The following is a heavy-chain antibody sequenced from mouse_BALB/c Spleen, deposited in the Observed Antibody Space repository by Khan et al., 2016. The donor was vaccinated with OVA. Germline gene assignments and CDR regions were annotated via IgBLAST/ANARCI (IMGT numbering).Heavy chain of an antibody. CDR1: GFSLTSYG. J-gene: IGHJ2*01. CDR2: IWAGGST. CDR3: ARLEDI. Sequence: VQLQQSGPGLVAPSQSLSITCTVSGFSLTSYGVHWVRQPPGKGLEWLGVIWAGGSTTYNSDLMSRLSISNDNYKSQVFLKMNSLKTDDTAMYYCARLEDIWGQGTTLTVSS. V-gene: IGHV2-9*02. D-gene: IGHD1-3*01.